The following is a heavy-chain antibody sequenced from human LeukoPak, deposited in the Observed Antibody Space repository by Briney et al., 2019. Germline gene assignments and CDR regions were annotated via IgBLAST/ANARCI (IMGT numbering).Heavy chain of an antibody. J-gene: IGHJ5*02. CDR3: ARGSVVVPAADNWFDP. V-gene: IGHV3-30*02. CDR2: IRSDGSNK. CDR1: GFSFSSYG. Sequence: GGSLRLSCAGSGFSFSSYGMHWVRQAPGKGLEWMAFIRSDGSNKYYADSVKGRFTISRDNARNSLYLQMNSLRAEDTAVYYCARGSVVVPAADNWFDPWGQGTLVTVSS. D-gene: IGHD2-2*01.